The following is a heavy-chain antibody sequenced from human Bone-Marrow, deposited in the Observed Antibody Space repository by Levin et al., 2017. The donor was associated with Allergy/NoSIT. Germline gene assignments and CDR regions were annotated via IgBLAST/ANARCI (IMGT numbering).Heavy chain of an antibody. CDR3: ARGRKNIVVVPAAMRRGGGYGMDV. CDR1: GFTFSSYG. V-gene: IGHV3-33*01. J-gene: IGHJ6*02. CDR2: IWYDGSNK. Sequence: GGSLRLSCAASGFTFSSYGMHWVRQAPGKGLEWVAVIWYDGSNKYYADSVKGRFTISRDNSKNTLYLQMNSLRAEDTAVYYCARGRKNIVVVPAAMRRGGGYGMDVWGQGTTVTVSS. D-gene: IGHD2-2*01.